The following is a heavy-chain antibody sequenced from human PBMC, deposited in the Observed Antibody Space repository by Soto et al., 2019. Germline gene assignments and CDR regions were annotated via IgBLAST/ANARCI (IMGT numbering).Heavy chain of an antibody. D-gene: IGHD2-15*01. CDR3: TTGSVEGV. CDR2: IKTNTEGGTT. CDR1: GLTISNAW. Sequence: EVQLVESGGGFIYPGGSLRLSCAASGLTISNAWMNWVRQAPGKGLEWVGRIKTNTEGGTTDYAAAVKGRFTVSRDDSKNTLYLQMNGLQTYDSAVYYCTTGSVEGVWGQGTTVTVSS. J-gene: IGHJ6*02. V-gene: IGHV3-15*07.